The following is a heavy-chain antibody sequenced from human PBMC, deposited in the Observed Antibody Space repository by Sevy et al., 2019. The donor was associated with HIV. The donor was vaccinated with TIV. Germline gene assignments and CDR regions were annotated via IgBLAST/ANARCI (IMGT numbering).Heavy chain of an antibody. J-gene: IGHJ6*02. Sequence: ASVKVSCKASGGTFSSYSISWVRQVPGQGLEWMGGITRIFGTSNYAQKFQGRVTITAAESTSTAYMELSSLRSEDTAVYYCAFGGGYQLLANYYFAMDVWGQGTTVTVSS. CDR2: ITRIFGTS. V-gene: IGHV1-69*13. D-gene: IGHD2-2*01. CDR1: GGTFSSYS. CDR3: AFGGGYQLLANYYFAMDV.